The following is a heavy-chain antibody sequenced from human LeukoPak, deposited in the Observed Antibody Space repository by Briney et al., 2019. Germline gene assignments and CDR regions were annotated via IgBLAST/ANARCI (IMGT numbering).Heavy chain of an antibody. CDR2: ISSSGSTI. V-gene: IGHV3-48*03. D-gene: IGHD4-17*01. J-gene: IGHJ6*03. CDR3: ARCTVNYYYYMDV. Sequence: GGSLRLSCAASGFTFSSYEMNWVRQAPGKGLEWVSYISSSGSTIYYADSVKGRFTISRDNAKNSLYLQMNSLRAEDTAVYYCARCTVNYYYYMDVWGKGTTVTISS. CDR1: GFTFSSYE.